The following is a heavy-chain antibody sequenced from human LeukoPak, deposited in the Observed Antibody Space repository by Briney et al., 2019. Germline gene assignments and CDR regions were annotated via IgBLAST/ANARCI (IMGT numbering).Heavy chain of an antibody. CDR2: ISWNSGNI. D-gene: IGHD2/OR15-2a*01. CDR1: GFTFDDYA. J-gene: IGHJ6*03. V-gene: IGHV3-9*01. Sequence: GGSLRLSCAGSGFTFDDYAMHWVRQTPGKGLEWVPGISWNSGNIAYADFVGGRFTISRDNAKNSLSLQMNSLSGEDTDVYYCAKDAYGGATFFYYMDVWGKGTTVTVSS. CDR3: AKDAYGGATFFYYMDV.